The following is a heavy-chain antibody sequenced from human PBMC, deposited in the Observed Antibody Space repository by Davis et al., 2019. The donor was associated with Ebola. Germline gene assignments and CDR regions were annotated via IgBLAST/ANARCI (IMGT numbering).Heavy chain of an antibody. D-gene: IGHD1-1*01. Sequence: PSETLSLTCTVSGGSISNYYWSWIRQSPGNGLEWIGYIHHSGGSTSYNPSLKSRVTISADTSKNQLSLKLTSVTAADTAVYYCAKCWNAKQKGDAFDIWGQGTMVTVSS. CDR1: GGSISNYY. J-gene: IGHJ3*02. V-gene: IGHV4-59*08. CDR2: IHHSGGST. CDR3: AKCWNAKQKGDAFDI.